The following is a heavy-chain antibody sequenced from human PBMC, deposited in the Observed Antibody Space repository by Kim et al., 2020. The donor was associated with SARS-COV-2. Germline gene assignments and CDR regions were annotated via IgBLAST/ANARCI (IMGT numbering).Heavy chain of an antibody. Sequence: SETLSLTCTVSGGSISNYFWTWIRQPPGKGLEWIGYIYDNGGTTYNPSLRSRVTISIDTSKNQVSLRLSSVTAADTALYYCATTPHYEVVTGRNIRCAFDIWGQGAMVTVSS. CDR2: IYDNGGT. D-gene: IGHD3-9*01. V-gene: IGHV4-4*09. CDR3: ATTPHYEVVTGRNIRCAFDI. CDR1: GGSISNYF. J-gene: IGHJ3*02.